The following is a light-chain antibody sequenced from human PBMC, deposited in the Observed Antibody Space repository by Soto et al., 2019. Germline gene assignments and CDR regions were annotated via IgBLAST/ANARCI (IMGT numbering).Light chain of an antibody. Sequence: QSVLTQPRSVSGSPGHSVAISCTGTSSDVGGYTYVAWYRQYPGKAPKLMLYDVSKRPSGVPGRFSGSKSGNTASLTISGLQAEDEADYYCCSYAGRYIVVFGGGTKVTVL. J-gene: IGLJ2*01. V-gene: IGLV2-11*01. CDR3: CSYAGRYIVV. CDR2: DVS. CDR1: SSDVGGYTY.